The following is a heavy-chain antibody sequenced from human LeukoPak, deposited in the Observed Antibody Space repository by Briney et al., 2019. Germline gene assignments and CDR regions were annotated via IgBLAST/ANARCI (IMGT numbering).Heavy chain of an antibody. D-gene: IGHD7-27*01. J-gene: IGHJ4*02. CDR1: GFTFSNYG. CDR2: ISSDGHVI. CDR3: ARDEDGDQDFDY. Sequence: GGSLRLSCAASGFTFSNYGMTWVRQAPGKGLEWVSHISSDGHVISYEDSVKGRFIISRDDAERSLYLQMNSLRADDTAVYYCARDEDGDQDFDYWGQGALVTVSS. V-gene: IGHV3-48*03.